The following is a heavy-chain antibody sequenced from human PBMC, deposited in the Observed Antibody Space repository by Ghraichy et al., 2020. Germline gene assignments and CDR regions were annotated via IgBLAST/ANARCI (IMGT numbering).Heavy chain of an antibody. CDR2: ITGGSTFI. CDR3: ATDPNDYSKNDYKHGLDV. CDR1: GFTFSSFA. D-gene: IGHD4-11*01. V-gene: IGHV3-21*01. Sequence: GGSLRLACAASGFTFSSFAMNWVRQPPGRGLEWISSITGGSTFIYYADSVKGRFTISRDAAKNLVYLQMNSLRAEDTAVYYCATDPNDYSKNDYKHGLDVWGRGTTVTV. J-gene: IGHJ6*02.